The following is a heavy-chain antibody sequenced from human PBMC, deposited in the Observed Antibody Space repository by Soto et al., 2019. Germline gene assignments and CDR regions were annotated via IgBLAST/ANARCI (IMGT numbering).Heavy chain of an antibody. D-gene: IGHD3-10*02. V-gene: IGHV4-39*01. CDR2: FYYSGTT. CDR1: VDSISASYSN. CDR3: AKLVRDDVRCSDLDH. J-gene: IGHJ4*02. Sequence: SETLSLTCTFSVDSISASYSNWAWIRQPPGKGLEWIGTFYYSGTTSQNPPLRSRITISGDTSRNQFSLNLRSVTAADSGVYYCAKLVRDDVRCSDLDHWGQGTLVTVSS.